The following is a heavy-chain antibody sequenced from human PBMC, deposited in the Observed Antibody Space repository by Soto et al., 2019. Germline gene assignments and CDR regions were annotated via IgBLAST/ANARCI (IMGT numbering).Heavy chain of an antibody. CDR1: GYTFTNYA. CDR2: MNPNSGNT. CDR3: ARDVGYCILTNCLAFDI. V-gene: IGHV1-8*01. D-gene: IGHD2-2*03. Sequence: ASVKVSCKASGYTFTNYAIPWVRQATGQGLEWMGWMNPNSGNTVYAERFQGRVTMSRNTSISTAFIDLSSLRYEDSAMYYCARDVGYCILTNCLAFDIWGQ. J-gene: IGHJ3*02.